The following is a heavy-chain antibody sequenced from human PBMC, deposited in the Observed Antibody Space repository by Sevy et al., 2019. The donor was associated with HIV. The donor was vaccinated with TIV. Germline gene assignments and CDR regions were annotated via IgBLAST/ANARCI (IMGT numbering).Heavy chain of an antibody. CDR1: GGTFSSYA. CDR2: ISPIFGTA. CDR3: ARGPVGYCTNGVCYPAGFDY. Sequence: ASVKVSCKASGGTFSSYAISWVRQAPGQRLEWMGGISPIFGTANYAQKFQGRVTITADESTSTAYMELSSLRSEDTAVYYCARGPVGYCTNGVCYPAGFDYWGQGTLVTVSS. V-gene: IGHV1-69*13. J-gene: IGHJ4*02. D-gene: IGHD2-8*01.